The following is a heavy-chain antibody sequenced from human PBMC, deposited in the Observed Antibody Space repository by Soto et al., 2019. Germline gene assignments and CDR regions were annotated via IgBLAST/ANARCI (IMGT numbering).Heavy chain of an antibody. Sequence: EVQLLESGGGLIQPGGSLRLSCAASGFTFRNYAMNWVRQAPGKGLEWVSGISVSGGSTYYADSVKGRFTVSRDNSKNSVYLEMHSVRAEYTAVYFCEKGMYYYDSSGYSLFHYWGQGTLVTVSS. V-gene: IGHV3-23*01. D-gene: IGHD3-22*01. J-gene: IGHJ4*02. CDR1: GFTFRNYA. CDR3: EKGMYYYDSSGYSLFHY. CDR2: ISVSGGST.